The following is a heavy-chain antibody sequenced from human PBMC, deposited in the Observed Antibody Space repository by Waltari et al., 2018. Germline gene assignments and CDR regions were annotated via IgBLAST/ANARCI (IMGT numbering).Heavy chain of an antibody. V-gene: IGHV1-8*03. CDR3: ARVRDSSSWYNWFDP. Sequence: QVQLVQAGAEVKKPGASVKVSCKSSGYTFTSYGTHWVRAATGQGLEWRGWMHPNSGNTGYAQKFQGRVTITRNTSISTAYMELSSLRSEDTAVYYCARVRDSSSWYNWFDPWGQGTLVTVSS. D-gene: IGHD6-13*01. CDR2: MHPNSGNT. CDR1: GYTFTSYG. J-gene: IGHJ5*02.